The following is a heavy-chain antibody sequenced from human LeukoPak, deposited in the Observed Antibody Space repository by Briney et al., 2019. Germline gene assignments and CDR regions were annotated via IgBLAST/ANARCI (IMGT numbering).Heavy chain of an antibody. CDR3: ATAPPDIVVVPAHFDY. CDR1: GYTLTELS. CDR2: FDPEDGET. Sequence: VASVKVSCKVSGYTLTELSMHWVRQAPGKGLERMGGFDPEDGETIYAQKFQGRVTMTEDTSTDTAYMELSSLRSEDTAVYYCATAPPDIVVVPAHFDYWGQGTLVTVSS. D-gene: IGHD2-2*01. J-gene: IGHJ4*02. V-gene: IGHV1-24*01.